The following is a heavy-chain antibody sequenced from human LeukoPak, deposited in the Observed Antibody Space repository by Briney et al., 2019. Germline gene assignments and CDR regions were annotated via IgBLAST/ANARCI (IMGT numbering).Heavy chain of an antibody. J-gene: IGHJ4*02. CDR3: ARDYYYGSGSYQDY. CDR1: GGSISSGSYY. V-gene: IGHV4-61*02. Sequence: PSETLSLTCTVSGGSISSGSYYWSWIRQPAGKGLEWIGRIYTSGSTNYNPSLKSRVTISVDTSKNQFSLKLSSVTAADTAVYYCARDYYYGSGSYQDYWGQGTLVTVSS. D-gene: IGHD3-10*01. CDR2: IYTSGST.